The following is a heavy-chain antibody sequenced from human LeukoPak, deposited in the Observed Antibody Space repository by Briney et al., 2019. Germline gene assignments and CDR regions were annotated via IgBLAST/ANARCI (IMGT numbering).Heavy chain of an antibody. Sequence: GGSLRLSCATSELTFVRYAMNWVRQAPGKGLEWVSYISSSSFKIGYADSVKGRFTISRDNSKNSLYLQMDSLRVEDTAVYYCLRDPSYGSSWYYYMDVWGKGTTVTVSS. CDR2: ISSSSFKI. CDR1: ELTFVRYA. D-gene: IGHD6-13*01. CDR3: LRDPSYGSSWYYYMDV. J-gene: IGHJ6*03. V-gene: IGHV3-48*04.